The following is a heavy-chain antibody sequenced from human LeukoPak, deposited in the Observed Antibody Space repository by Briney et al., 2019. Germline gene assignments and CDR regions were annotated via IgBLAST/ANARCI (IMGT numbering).Heavy chain of an antibody. J-gene: IGHJ4*02. Sequence: SETLSLTCTVSGVSIISGSYDWGWIRQPPGKGLEWIGSINYSGSTDYNPSLKSRVTISVDASKNQFSLKMSSVTAADTAVYYCARHFDNWGQGTLVTVSS. CDR2: INYSGST. CDR3: ARHFDN. CDR1: GVSIISGSYD. V-gene: IGHV4-39*01.